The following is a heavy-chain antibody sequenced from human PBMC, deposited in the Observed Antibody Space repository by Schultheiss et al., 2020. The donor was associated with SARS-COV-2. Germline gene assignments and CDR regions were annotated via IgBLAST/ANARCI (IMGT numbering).Heavy chain of an antibody. J-gene: IGHJ6*02. Sequence: GESLKISCKASGYTFTSYAMHWVRQAPGQGLEWMGRINPNSGGTNYAQKFQGRVTMTRDTSISTAYMELSRLRSDDTAVYYCARVRIVVVPAAMGYYYYGMDVWGQGTTVTVSS. D-gene: IGHD2-2*01. CDR2: INPNSGGT. CDR3: ARVRIVVVPAAMGYYYYGMDV. V-gene: IGHV1-2*06. CDR1: GYTFTSYA.